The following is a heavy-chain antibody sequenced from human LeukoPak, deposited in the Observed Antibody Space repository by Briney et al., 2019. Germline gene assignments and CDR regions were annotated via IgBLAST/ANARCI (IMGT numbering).Heavy chain of an antibody. CDR2: IYYSGST. J-gene: IGHJ5*02. CDR1: GGSVSSGSYY. Sequence: SSETLSLTCTVSGGSVSSGSYYWSWIRQPPGKGLEWIGYIYYSGSTNYNPSLKSRVTISVDTSKNQFSLKLCSVTAADTAVYYCARAGSSWYGPANWFDPWGQGTLVTVSS. CDR3: ARAGSSWYGPANWFDP. D-gene: IGHD6-13*01. V-gene: IGHV4-61*01.